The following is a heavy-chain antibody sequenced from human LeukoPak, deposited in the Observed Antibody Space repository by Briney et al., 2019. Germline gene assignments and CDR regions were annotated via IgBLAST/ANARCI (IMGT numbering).Heavy chain of an antibody. Sequence: SESLSLTCAVYGGSLNGHYWSWIRQPPGKGLEWIGEGIESGGTKFNPSLKSRVTISADTYKNQFSLKLNSVTAADTAVYYCAKNGQSGFSFDPWGQGTLVTVSS. CDR1: GGSLNGHY. CDR2: GIESGGT. J-gene: IGHJ5*02. CDR3: AKNGQSGFSFDP. D-gene: IGHD3-3*01. V-gene: IGHV4-34*12.